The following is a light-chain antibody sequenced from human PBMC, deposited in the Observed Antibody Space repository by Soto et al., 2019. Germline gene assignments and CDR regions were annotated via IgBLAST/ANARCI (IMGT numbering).Light chain of an antibody. CDR3: QQYNNCPPT. Sequence: EIVMTQSPATLSVSPGERATLSCRASQSVTSNLAWYQQKPGQAPRLLIYGASPRATRIPARFSGSGSGTEFTLTISSLQSEDFAGYYCQQYNNCPPTFGQGTRLEIK. CDR2: GAS. V-gene: IGKV3-15*01. J-gene: IGKJ5*01. CDR1: QSVTSN.